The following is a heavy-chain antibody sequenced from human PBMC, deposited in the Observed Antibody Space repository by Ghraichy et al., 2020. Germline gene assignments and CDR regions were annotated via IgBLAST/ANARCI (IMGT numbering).Heavy chain of an antibody. CDR1: GGSVSSSRYY. D-gene: IGHD1-1*01. Sequence: SQTLSLTCTVFGGSVSSSRYYWGWIRQPPGKGLEWIGNIYYNGITYYNPSLESRVTISIDTSKNQFSLKLSSVTATDTAVYYCARSTSTAFDYWGKGTPVTVSS. CDR2: IYYNGIT. J-gene: IGHJ4*02. V-gene: IGHV4-39*01. CDR3: ARSTSTAFDY.